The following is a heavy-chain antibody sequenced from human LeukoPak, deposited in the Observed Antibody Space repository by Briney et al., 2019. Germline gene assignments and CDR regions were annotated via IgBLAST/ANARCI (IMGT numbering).Heavy chain of an antibody. CDR1: GYTFSDYY. D-gene: IGHD3-22*01. V-gene: IGHV1-2*02. CDR3: ARDQRLLRTYYYDSSGYYPLPFDY. CDR2: INPYSGGT. J-gene: IGHJ4*02. Sequence: ASVKVSCKASGYTFSDYYMHWVRQAPGQGLEWMGWINPYSGGTNYAEKFQGRVTMTRDTSMTTAYMELRSLRSDDTAVYYCARDQRLLRTYYYDSSGYYPLPFDYWGQGTLVTVSS.